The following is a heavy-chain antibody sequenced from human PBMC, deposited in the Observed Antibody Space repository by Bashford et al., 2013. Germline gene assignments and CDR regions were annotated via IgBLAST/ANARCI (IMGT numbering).Heavy chain of an antibody. D-gene: IGHD3-10*01. V-gene: IGHV1-69*10. Sequence: VASVKVSCKASGGTFSSYAISWVRQAPGQGLEWMGGIIPILGIANYAQKFQGRVTITADKSTSTAYMELSSLRSEDTAVYYCARLRGGYFDYVGPGTLVHRLL. CDR3: ARLRGGYFDY. J-gene: IGHJ4*03. CDR2: IIPILGIA. CDR1: GGTFSSYA.